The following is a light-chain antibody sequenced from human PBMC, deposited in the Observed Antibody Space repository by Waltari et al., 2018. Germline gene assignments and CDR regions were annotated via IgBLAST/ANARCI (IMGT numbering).Light chain of an antibody. Sequence: DIVMTQTPLSLPITPGEPASISCRSSQSLLDSDGNTYLHWYLQKPGQSPQLLIYGGSNRASGVPDRFSCSGSGTDFTLRITKVEAEDVGVYYCVQAIAFPLTFGGGTKVEIK. J-gene: IGKJ4*01. CDR2: GGS. CDR1: QSLLDSDGNTY. V-gene: IGKV2-40*01. CDR3: VQAIAFPLT.